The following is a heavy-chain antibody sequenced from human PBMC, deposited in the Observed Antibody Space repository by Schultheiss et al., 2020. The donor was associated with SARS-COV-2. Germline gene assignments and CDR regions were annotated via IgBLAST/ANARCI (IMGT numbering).Heavy chain of an antibody. CDR3: ARGTVADDAFDI. CDR1: GYTFTSYD. V-gene: IGHV1-8*01. D-gene: IGHD6-19*01. CDR2: MNPNSGNT. J-gene: IGHJ3*02. Sequence: ASVKVSCKASGYTFTSYDINWVRQATGQGLEWMGWMNPNSGNTGYAQKFQGRVTMTRNTSISTAYMELSSLRSEDTAVYYCARGTVADDAFDIWGQGTMATVSS.